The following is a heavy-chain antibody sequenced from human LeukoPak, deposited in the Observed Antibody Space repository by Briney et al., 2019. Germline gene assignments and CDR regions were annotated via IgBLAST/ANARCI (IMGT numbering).Heavy chain of an antibody. J-gene: IGHJ4*02. Sequence: GGSLRLSCAASRFTLRSYEMNWVGQAPGKGLEWVSYITGDGASIYYADSVKGRFTISRDNARNSLFLQMNSLRAEDTAVYYCATHPINRAGFFDFWGQGALVTVSS. CDR1: RFTLRSYE. V-gene: IGHV3-48*03. D-gene: IGHD2/OR15-2a*01. CDR3: ATHPINRAGFFDF. CDR2: ITGDGASI.